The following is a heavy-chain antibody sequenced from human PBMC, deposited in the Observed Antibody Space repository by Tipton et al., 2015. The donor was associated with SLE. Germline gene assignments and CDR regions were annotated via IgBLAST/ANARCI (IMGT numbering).Heavy chain of an antibody. J-gene: IGHJ4*02. V-gene: IGHV3-11*04. CDR1: GGSISSSS. CDR3: ARDRGAARGFDY. D-gene: IGHD3-10*01. Sequence: SLRLSCTVSGGSISSSSYYWGWIRQPPGKGLEWVSYISSSSSTIYYADSVKGRFTISRDNAKNSLYLQMNSLRAEDTAVYYCARDRGAARGFDYWGQGTLVTVSS. CDR2: ISSSSSTI.